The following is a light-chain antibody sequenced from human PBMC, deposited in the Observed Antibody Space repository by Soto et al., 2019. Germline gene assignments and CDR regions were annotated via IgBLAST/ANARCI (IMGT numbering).Light chain of an antibody. Sequence: DIQMTQPPSTLSASVGDRVTITCRASQSISSWLAWYQQKPGKAPKLLIYKASSLESGVPSRFSGSGSGTEFTLTISSLQPDDFATYYCQQCNSRMYTFGQGTKVDIK. CDR2: KAS. CDR1: QSISSW. CDR3: QQCNSRMYT. V-gene: IGKV1-5*03. J-gene: IGKJ2*01.